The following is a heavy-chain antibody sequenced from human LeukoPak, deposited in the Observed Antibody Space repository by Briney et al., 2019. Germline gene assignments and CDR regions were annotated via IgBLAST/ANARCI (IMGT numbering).Heavy chain of an antibody. Sequence: WASVKVSCKASGYTFTGYYMHWVRQAPGQGLEWMGWINPNSGDTNYARKFQGRVTMTRDTSISTAYMEVGRLRSGGTAVYYCARAGGTMIVVAPWGQGTTVTVSS. J-gene: IGHJ6*02. V-gene: IGHV1-2*02. CDR3: ARAGGTMIVVAP. CDR2: INPNSGDT. D-gene: IGHD3-22*01. CDR1: GYTFTGYY.